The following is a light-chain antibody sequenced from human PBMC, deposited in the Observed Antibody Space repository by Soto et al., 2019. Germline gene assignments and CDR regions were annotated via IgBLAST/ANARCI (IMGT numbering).Light chain of an antibody. CDR2: LGS. J-gene: IGKJ1*01. Sequence: DIVMTQSPLSLPVTPGEPASISCRSSQSPLHSSGYNYLDWYLQRPGQSPQLLICLGSDRASGVPDRFSGSESGTDFTLKISRVEADDVGVYYCMQRLQTPWTFGQGTKMEI. CDR1: QSPLHSSGYNY. CDR3: MQRLQTPWT. V-gene: IGKV2-28*01.